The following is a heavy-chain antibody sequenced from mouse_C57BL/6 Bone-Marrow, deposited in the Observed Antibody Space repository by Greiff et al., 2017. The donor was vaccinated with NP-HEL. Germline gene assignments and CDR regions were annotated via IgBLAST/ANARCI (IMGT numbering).Heavy chain of an antibody. CDR2: IHPNSGST. D-gene: IGHD2-10*01. J-gene: IGHJ2*01. V-gene: IGHV1-64*01. CDR1: GYTFTSYW. Sequence: QVQLQQPGAELVKPGASVKLSCKASGYTFTSYWMHWVKQRPGQGLEWIGMIHPNSGSTNYNEKFKSKATLTVAKSSSTAYMQLSSLTYTDSAVSYCTRFLLWYFDYWGQGNTLTVTA. CDR3: TRFLLWYFDY.